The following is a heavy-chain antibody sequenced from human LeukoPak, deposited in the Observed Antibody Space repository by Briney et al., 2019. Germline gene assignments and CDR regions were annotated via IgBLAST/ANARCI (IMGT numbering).Heavy chain of an antibody. D-gene: IGHD6-25*01. Sequence: SETLSLTCTVSGYSISSGYYWGWIRQPPGKGLEWVGSIYHRGSTYYNPSLKSRVTISVDTSKNQFSLKLSSVTAADTAVYYCATPRGGLGWFDPWGQGTLVTVSS. V-gene: IGHV4-38-2*02. J-gene: IGHJ5*02. CDR2: IYHRGST. CDR3: ATPRGGLGWFDP. CDR1: GYSISSGYY.